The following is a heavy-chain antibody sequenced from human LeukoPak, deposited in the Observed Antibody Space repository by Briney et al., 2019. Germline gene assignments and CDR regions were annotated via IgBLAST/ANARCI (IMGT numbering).Heavy chain of an antibody. D-gene: IGHD3-9*01. V-gene: IGHV1-2*02. CDR2: INPNSGGT. J-gene: IGHJ5*02. Sequence: ASVKVSCKAAGYTFINYGITWVRRAPGQGLEWMGWINPNSGGTNYAQKFQGRVTMTRDTSISTAYMELSRLRSDDTAVYYCARGGVLRYFDWFPPYNWFDPWGQGTLVTVSS. CDR3: ARGGVLRYFDWFPPYNWFDP. CDR1: GYTFINYG.